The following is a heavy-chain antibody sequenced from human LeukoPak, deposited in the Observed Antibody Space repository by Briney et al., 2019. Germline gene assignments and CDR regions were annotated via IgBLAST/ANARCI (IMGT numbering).Heavy chain of an antibody. J-gene: IGHJ6*02. Sequence: PGRSLTLSCAASGFTFSTYGMHWVRQAPGKGLEWVAVVSNDGSNKYSADSVKGRFTISRDNSKNTLYLQMNSLRAEDTAVYYCAKSQSYQIYYYTIDVWGQGTTVTVSS. D-gene: IGHD1-26*01. CDR2: VSNDGSNK. CDR3: AKSQSYQIYYYTIDV. CDR1: GFTFSTYG. V-gene: IGHV3-30*18.